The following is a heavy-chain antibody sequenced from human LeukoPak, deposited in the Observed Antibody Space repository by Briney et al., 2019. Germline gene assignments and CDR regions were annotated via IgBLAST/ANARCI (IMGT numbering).Heavy chain of an antibody. CDR3: ARDPGIVGATVFDY. J-gene: IGHJ4*02. V-gene: IGHV4-61*02. Sequence: PSETLSLTCTVSGGSMTSGSYYWNWIRQPAGKGLEWIGRIYTGGSTYYNPSLKSRVTISLDTSKNQFSLELTSVTAADTAVYYCARDPGIVGATVFDYRGQGTLVTVSS. CDR1: GGSMTSGSYY. CDR2: IYTGGST. D-gene: IGHD1-26*01.